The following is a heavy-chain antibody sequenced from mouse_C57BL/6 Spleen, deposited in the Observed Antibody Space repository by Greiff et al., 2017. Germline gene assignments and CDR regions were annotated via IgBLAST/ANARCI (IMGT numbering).Heavy chain of an antibody. CDR3: ARSVYSNYWYFDV. Sequence: VQLQQSGAELAKPGASGKLSCKASGYTFTSYWMHWVKQRPGQGLEWIGYINPSSGYTKYNQKFKDKATLTADKSSSTAYMQLSSLTYEDSAVYYCARSVYSNYWYFDVWGTGTTVTVSS. CDR2: INPSSGYT. V-gene: IGHV1-7*01. D-gene: IGHD2-5*01. J-gene: IGHJ1*03. CDR1: GYTFTSYW.